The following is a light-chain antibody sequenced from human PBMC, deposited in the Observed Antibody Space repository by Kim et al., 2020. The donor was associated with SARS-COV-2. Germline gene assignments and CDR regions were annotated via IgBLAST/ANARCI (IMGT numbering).Light chain of an antibody. CDR3: MQTLRTRRT. CDR1: QSLRHSSGYHY. J-gene: IGKJ1*01. Sequence: DIVMTQSPLSLSVTPGEPASISCRSSQSLRHSSGYHYLDWYLQKPGQSPQLLIYMGSNRASGVPDRFSGSASGTDFTLTISRVEAGDVGVYYCMQTLRTRRTLGQGTKVDIK. CDR2: MGS. V-gene: IGKV2-28*01.